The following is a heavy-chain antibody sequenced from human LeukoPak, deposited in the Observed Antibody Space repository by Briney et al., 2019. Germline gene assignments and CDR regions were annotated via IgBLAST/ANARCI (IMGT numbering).Heavy chain of an antibody. CDR2: NNPSSGTT. CDR3: ARDRGLLYGSSGCLDS. J-gene: IGHJ4*02. CDR1: GYTFTSYY. V-gene: IGHV1-46*01. Sequence: ASVKVSCKAPGYTFTSYYMHWVRQAPGQGLEWMGINNPSSGTTSYAQKFQGRVTMTRDTSTSTVYMELSSLTSEDTAVYYCARDRGLLYGSSGCLDSWGQGTLVTVSS. D-gene: IGHD6-19*01.